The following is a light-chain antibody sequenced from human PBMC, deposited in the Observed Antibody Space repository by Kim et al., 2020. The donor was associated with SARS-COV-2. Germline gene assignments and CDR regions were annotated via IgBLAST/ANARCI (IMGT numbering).Light chain of an antibody. V-gene: IGKV1-5*01. CDR2: DAS. CDR3: QQYDGYYLT. J-gene: IGKJ1*01. Sequence: ASVGYTVTITGRASQTIGTSFAWYQQKPGQAPILLIYDASTLGNWVPSRFSGSGSGTEFTLTIGSLQPDDVATYYCQQYDGYYLTFGQGTKVDIK. CDR1: QTIGTS.